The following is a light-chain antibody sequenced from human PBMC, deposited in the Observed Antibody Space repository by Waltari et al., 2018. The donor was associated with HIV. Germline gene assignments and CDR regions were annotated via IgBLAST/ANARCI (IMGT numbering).Light chain of an antibody. V-gene: IGLV1-40*01. CDR2: ADK. J-gene: IGLJ3*02. CDR1: SSNIGAPYD. CDR3: QSYDSGLSGLV. Sequence: QSVLTQPPSVSGAPGQSITISCSGGSSNIGAPYDVHWYQQLPGRAPRLLIYADKRRPPGASDRFSGSRSVTSASLAIAVLQSEDEGDYYCQSYDSGLSGLVFGGGTRLTVL.